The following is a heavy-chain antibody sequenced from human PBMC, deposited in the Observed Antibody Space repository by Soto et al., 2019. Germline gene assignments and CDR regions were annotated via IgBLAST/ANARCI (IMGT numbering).Heavy chain of an antibody. Sequence: SETLALPCSVSAGSIAMTANYWTWFRQPPGRGLEWIGSIYYDGSTYYIPSRKCRATISADTSKNQFSLKVSSVTAADTAVYYCARPQTYNKYGESFYGVDVWGQGTTVT. V-gene: IGHV4-39*01. CDR2: IYYDGST. CDR1: AGSIAMTANY. D-gene: IGHD1-20*01. CDR3: ARPQTYNKYGESFYGVDV. J-gene: IGHJ6*02.